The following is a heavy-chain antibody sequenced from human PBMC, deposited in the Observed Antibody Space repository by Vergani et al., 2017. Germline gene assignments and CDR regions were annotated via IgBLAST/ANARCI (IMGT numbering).Heavy chain of an antibody. J-gene: IGHJ5*02. V-gene: IGHV1-69*02. D-gene: IGHD2-2*01. CDR3: ARAASKVVVPAAMYNWFDP. CDR2: IIPILGIA. Sequence: QVQLVQSGAEVKKPGSSVKVSCKASGGTFSSYTNSWVRQAPGQGREWRGRIIPILGIANYAQKFQGRVTITADKSTSTAYMELSSLRSEDTAVYYCARAASKVVVPAAMYNWFDPWGQGTLVTVSS. CDR1: GGTFSSYT.